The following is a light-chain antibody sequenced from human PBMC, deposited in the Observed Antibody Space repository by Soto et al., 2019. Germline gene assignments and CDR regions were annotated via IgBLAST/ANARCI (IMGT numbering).Light chain of an antibody. Sequence: DVVMTQSPLSLPVTLGQPASISCRSSQSFVYGDGNTYLNWFHQRPGQSPRRLIYKVSNRDSGVPDRFSGSGSGTDFTLKISRVEAEDVGVYYCMQGALWPYTFGQGTKLEIK. CDR3: MQGALWPYT. J-gene: IGKJ2*01. CDR1: QSFVYGDGNTY. V-gene: IGKV2-30*01. CDR2: KVS.